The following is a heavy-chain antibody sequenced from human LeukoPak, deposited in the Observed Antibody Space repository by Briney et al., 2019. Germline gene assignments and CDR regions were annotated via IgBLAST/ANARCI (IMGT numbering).Heavy chain of an antibody. D-gene: IGHD3-22*01. J-gene: IGHJ4*02. V-gene: IGHV3-23*01. CDR3: AKDSPYYYDSSGYSDY. Sequence: GGSLRLSCAASGFTFSSYAMSWVRQAPGKGLEWVSAISGSGGSTYYADSVKGRFTISRDNSKNTLYLQMNSLRAEDTPVYYCAKDSPYYYDSSGYSDYWGQGTLVTVSS. CDR1: GFTFSSYA. CDR2: ISGSGGST.